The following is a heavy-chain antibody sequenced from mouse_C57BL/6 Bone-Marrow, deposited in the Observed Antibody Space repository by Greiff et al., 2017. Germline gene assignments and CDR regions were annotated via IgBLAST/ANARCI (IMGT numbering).Heavy chain of an antibody. Sequence: VQLQQSGAELVRPGASVKLSCTASGFNIKDDYMHWVKQRPEQGLEWIGWIDPENGDTEYAPKFQGKATITADTSSNTAYLQLSSLTSEDTAVYYCTTGLRPYWYFDVWGTGTTVTVSS. V-gene: IGHV14-4*01. D-gene: IGHD2-4*01. CDR3: TTGLRPYWYFDV. J-gene: IGHJ1*03. CDR2: IDPENGDT. CDR1: GFNIKDDY.